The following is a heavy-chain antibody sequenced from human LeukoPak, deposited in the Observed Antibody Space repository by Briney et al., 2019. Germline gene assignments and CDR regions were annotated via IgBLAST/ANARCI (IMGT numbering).Heavy chain of an antibody. CDR2: IIPIFGTA. V-gene: IGHV1-69*01. J-gene: IGHJ4*02. CDR3: ARGRAAAGTRGSDY. Sequence: GSSVKVSCKASGGTFSSYAISWVRQAPGQGLEWMGGIIPIFGTANYAQKFQGRVTITADESTSTAYMELSSLRSEDTAVYYCARGRAAAGTRGSDYWGQGTLVTVSS. D-gene: IGHD6-13*01. CDR1: GGTFSSYA.